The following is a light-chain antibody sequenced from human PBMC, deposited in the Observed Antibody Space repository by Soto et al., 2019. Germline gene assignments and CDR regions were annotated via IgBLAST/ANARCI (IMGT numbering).Light chain of an antibody. V-gene: IGLV2-8*01. Sequence: QSALTQPPSASGSPGQSVTISCTGTSSDVGGYNYVSWYQQHPGKAPKLMIYEVSKRPSGVPDRFYGSKSGNTASLTVSGLQAEYEPDYYCSSYAGSNNLVVFGGRNKVTVL. CDR3: SSYAGSNNLVV. J-gene: IGLJ2*01. CDR1: SSDVGGYNY. CDR2: EVS.